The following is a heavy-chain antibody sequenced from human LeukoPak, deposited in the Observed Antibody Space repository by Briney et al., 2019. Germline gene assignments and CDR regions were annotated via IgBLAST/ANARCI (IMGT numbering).Heavy chain of an antibody. D-gene: IGHD2-2*01. CDR1: GFTFSSYA. CDR2: ISGSGGST. Sequence: PGGSLRLSCAASGFTFSSYAMSWVRQAPGKGLEWVSAISGSGGSTYYADSVKGRFTISRDNSKNTLYLQMNSLRAEDTAVYYCAKVSHCSSTSCFKFWGMGVWGQGTTVTVSS. V-gene: IGHV3-23*01. CDR3: AKVSHCSSTSCFKFWGMGV. J-gene: IGHJ6*02.